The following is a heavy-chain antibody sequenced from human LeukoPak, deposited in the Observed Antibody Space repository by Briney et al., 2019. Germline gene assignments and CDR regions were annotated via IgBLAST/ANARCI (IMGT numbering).Heavy chain of an antibody. CDR1: GYSISSGYY. CDR2: IFHNGST. J-gene: IGHJ5*02. V-gene: IGHV4-38-2*02. CDR3: ARERGDNWNVGP. D-gene: IGHD1-20*01. Sequence: SETLSLTCTVSGYSISSGYYWGWIRQPPGKGLEWIGTIFHNGSTYYNPSLTSRVTISMDTSKNQFSLKLSSVTAADTAVYYCARERGDNWNVGPWGQGTLVTVSS.